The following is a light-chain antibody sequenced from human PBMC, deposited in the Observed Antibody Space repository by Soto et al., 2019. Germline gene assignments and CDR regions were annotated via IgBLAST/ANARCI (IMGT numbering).Light chain of an antibody. V-gene: IGKV2D-29*02. CDR2: EVS. CDR1: QSLLHITGETF. Sequence: DFVMTQTPLSLAVAPGGPASISCKXSQSLLHITGETFLFWYLQKPGQSPQLLIYEVSTRVSGVPDRFSGSGSGTDFTLEISRVETDDVGIYYCMQSTQLPPTFGQGTRLEIK. J-gene: IGKJ5*01. CDR3: MQSTQLPPT.